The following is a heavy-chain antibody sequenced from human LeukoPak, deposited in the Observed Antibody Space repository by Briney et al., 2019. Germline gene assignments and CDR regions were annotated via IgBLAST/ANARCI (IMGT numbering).Heavy chain of an antibody. CDR2: INPNSGDT. J-gene: IGHJ3*01. CDR3: ARPNNYYDTSGYVAFDV. CDR1: GYTFTGYY. V-gene: IGHV1-2*07. Sequence: ASVKVSCKASGYTFTGYYMHWVRQAPGQGLEWMGWINPNSGDTNYAHNFRGRVTMTRDTSISTVYMELSRLESDDTAVHYCARPNNYYDTSGYVAFDVWGQGTMVTVSS. D-gene: IGHD3-22*01.